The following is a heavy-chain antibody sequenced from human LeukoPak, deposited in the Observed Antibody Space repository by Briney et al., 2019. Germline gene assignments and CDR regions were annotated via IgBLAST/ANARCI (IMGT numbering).Heavy chain of an antibody. CDR1: GFAFSSYN. Sequence: GGSLRLSCAASGFAFSSYNMNWVRQAPGKGLEWISYIGSSGSPTHYADSVGGRFTITRDNAKNSLYLQMNSLRDEDTAVYFCARRPYSDTSGRLSDVWGQGTTVTVSS. CDR3: ARRPYSDTSGRLSDV. V-gene: IGHV3-48*02. J-gene: IGHJ6*02. CDR2: IGSSGSPT. D-gene: IGHD3-22*01.